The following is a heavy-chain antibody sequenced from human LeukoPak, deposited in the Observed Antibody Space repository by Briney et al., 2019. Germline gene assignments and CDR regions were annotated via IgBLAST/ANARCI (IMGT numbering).Heavy chain of an antibody. V-gene: IGHV3-9*01. J-gene: IGHJ3*02. CDR2: ISWNSGSI. CDR3: ARDMVRDDGDAFDI. D-gene: IGHD3-10*01. Sequence: GGSLRLSCAASGFTFDDYAMHWVRQAPGKGLEWVSGISWNSGSIGYADSVKGRFTISRDNAKNSLYLQMNSLRAEDTALYYCARDMVRDDGDAFDIWGQGTMVTVSS. CDR1: GFTFDDYA.